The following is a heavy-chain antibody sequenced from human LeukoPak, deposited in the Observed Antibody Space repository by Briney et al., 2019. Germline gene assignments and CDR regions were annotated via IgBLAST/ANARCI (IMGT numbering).Heavy chain of an antibody. D-gene: IGHD1-1*01. CDR3: GRVTTGTVDH. CDR1: GGSIINYD. V-gene: IGHV4-59*01. CDR2: ISYSGTI. J-gene: IGHJ4*02. Sequence: AGTLCLSCAVSGGSIINYDWGWVRQPPGKGLEWVGYISYSGTITYNPSPKSRVTISVDMSKSQCSLKLNSVTAADTVVYCCGRVTTGTVDHWGQGTLVTVSS.